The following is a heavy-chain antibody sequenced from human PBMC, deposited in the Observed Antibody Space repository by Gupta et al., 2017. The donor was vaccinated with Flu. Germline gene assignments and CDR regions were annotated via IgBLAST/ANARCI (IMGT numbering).Heavy chain of an antibody. Sequence: QLQLQESGPGLVKPSETLSLTCTVSGGSIGGSEYYWGWVRQPPGKGLEWIGSIYHTGSTYYSPSLKSRVIISVDTSNNVFSLRLSSLTAADTAVYFCARPRASGRDAFNVWGQGTQVTVSS. CDR1: GGSIGGSEYY. CDR3: ARPRASGRDAFNV. V-gene: IGHV4-39*01. CDR2: IYHTGST. J-gene: IGHJ3*01. D-gene: IGHD1-1*01.